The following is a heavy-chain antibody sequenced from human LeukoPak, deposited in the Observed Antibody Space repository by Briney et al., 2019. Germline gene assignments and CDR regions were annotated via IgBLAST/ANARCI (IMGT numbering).Heavy chain of an antibody. CDR3: ARAAHLSTVTTGY. CDR2: INAGNGNT. J-gene: IGHJ4*02. V-gene: IGHV1-3*01. CDR1: GYTFTSYA. Sequence: VASVKVSCKASGYTFTSYAMHWVRQAPGQRLEWMGWINAGNGNTKYSRKFQGRVTITRDTSASTAYMELSSLRSEDTAVYYCARAAHLSTVTTGYWGQGTLVTVSS. D-gene: IGHD4-17*01.